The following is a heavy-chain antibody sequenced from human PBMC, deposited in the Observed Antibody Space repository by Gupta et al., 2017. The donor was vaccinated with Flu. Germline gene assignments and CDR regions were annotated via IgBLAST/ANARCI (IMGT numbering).Heavy chain of an antibody. J-gene: IGHJ6*02. V-gene: IGHV4-4*07. CDR1: GGFIRSYS. Sequence: QVQLQESVPGLAKPSETLYLTCTVCGGFIRSYSWSWTRPPAGKGLVWIGRIYTSGSTNYNPSLKSRVTMSVDTSKSQFSLKLSSVTAADTAVYYCARDGGRYYDSSGYYRNYYYYGMDVWGQGTTVTGSS. D-gene: IGHD3-22*01. CDR3: ARDGGRYYDSSGYYRNYYYYGMDV. CDR2: IYTSGST.